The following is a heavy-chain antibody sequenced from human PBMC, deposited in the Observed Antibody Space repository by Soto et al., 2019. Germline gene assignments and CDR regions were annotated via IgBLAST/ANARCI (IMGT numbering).Heavy chain of an antibody. D-gene: IGHD3-10*01. J-gene: IGHJ4*02. V-gene: IGHV3-73*01. CDR2: IRSKANSYAT. CDR1: GFTFSGSA. CDR3: TRQAGYYGSGSYDC. Sequence: EVQLVESGGGLVQPGGSLKLSCAASGFTFSGSAMHWVRQASGKGLEWVGRIRSKANSYATAYAASVKGRFTISRDDSKNTAYLQMNSLKTEDTAVYYCTRQAGYYGSGSYDCWGQGTLVTVSS.